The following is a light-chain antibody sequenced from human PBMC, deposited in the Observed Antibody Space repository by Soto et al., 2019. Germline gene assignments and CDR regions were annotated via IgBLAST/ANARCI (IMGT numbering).Light chain of an antibody. V-gene: IGKV3-20*01. CDR3: QQYANSPIT. CDR2: GAS. Sequence: EIVLTQSPGTLSLSAGERATLSCRSSQSVSTSQLAWYQQKPGQAPRLLIFGASSRATGIPDRFRGSGSGTDFTLTINRLEPEDFAVYYCQQYANSPITFGQGTRLEIK. J-gene: IGKJ5*01. CDR1: QSVSTSQ.